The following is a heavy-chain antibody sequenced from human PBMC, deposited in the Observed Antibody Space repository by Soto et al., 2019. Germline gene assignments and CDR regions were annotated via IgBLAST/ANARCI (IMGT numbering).Heavy chain of an antibody. V-gene: IGHV3-23*01. CDR1: GFTFSSYP. CDR2: VSNRGGGST. Sequence: GGPLSLSCAASGFTFSSYPMSWVRRAPGKGLEWVSGVSNRGGGSTYYADSVKGRFAISRVDSKNTLYLQMNSLIAADTAVYYCAKGTLYCFWGQGTLVTVSS. D-gene: IGHD2-15*01. J-gene: IGHJ4*02. CDR3: AKGTLYCF.